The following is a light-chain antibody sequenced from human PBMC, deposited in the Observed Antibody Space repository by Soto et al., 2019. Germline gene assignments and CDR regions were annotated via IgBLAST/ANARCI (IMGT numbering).Light chain of an antibody. CDR1: QSISSW. CDR3: QQYENYWT. Sequence: DIHMTQSPSTLSATAVDRVTITCRASQSISSWLAWYQHKPGKAPKLLIYDASNLDSGVPSRFSGSGSGTEFSLTISNLQTDDCATYYCQQYENYWTFGQGTKVDI. CDR2: DAS. V-gene: IGKV1-5*01. J-gene: IGKJ1*01.